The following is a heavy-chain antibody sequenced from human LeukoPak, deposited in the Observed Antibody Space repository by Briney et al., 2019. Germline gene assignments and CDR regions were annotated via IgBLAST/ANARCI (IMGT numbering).Heavy chain of an antibody. D-gene: IGHD3-22*01. CDR1: GGSISSGGYY. J-gene: IGHJ4*01. CDR2: IYYSGST. CDR3: ATYYDSIGYRFDY. V-gene: IGHV4-31*03. Sequence: SETLSLTCTVSGGSISSGGYYWSWIRQHPGKGLEWIGYIYYSGSTYYNPSLKSRVTISVDTSKNQFSLKLSSVTAADTAVYYCATYYDSIGYRFDYWGQGTLVTVSS.